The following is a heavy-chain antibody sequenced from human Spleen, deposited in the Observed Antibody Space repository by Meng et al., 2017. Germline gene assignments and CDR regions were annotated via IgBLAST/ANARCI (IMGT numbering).Heavy chain of an antibody. CDR3: VREWSSKYCSGGSCYDYYYYYGMDL. J-gene: IGHJ6*02. CDR1: EFTFSRYE. CDR2: ISSSGSTR. D-gene: IGHD2-15*01. V-gene: IGHV3-48*03. Sequence: GGSLRLSCAASEFTFSRYEMNWVRQAQGKGLEWVSYISSSGSTRYYADSVKGRFTISRDNAKNALYLEMNSLRPEDTAVYYCVREWSSKYCSGGSCYDYYYYYGMDLWGQGTTVTVSS.